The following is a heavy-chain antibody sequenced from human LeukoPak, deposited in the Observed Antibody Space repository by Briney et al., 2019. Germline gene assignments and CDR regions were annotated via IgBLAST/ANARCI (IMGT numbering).Heavy chain of an antibody. V-gene: IGHV4-4*02. CDR1: GGSISSGTW. CDR3: AYSHDYVWGI. Sequence: PSETLSLTCAVSGGSISSGTWWSWVRQPPGKGLEWIGEVIHSGSTKCSPSLESRVSMSVDKSRNQFSLKLNSLTAADTSIYYCAYSHDYVWGIWGQGTLVTVSS. CDR2: VIHSGST. J-gene: IGHJ4*02. D-gene: IGHD3-16*01.